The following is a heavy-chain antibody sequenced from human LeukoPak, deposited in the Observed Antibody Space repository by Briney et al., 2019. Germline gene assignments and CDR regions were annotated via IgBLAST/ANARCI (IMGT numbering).Heavy chain of an antibody. J-gene: IGHJ3*02. Sequence: GGSLRLSGAASGFTFSSYSMNWVRQAPGKGLEWVSYISSGSGTIYYADSVKGRFTISRDNAKNSLYLQMNSLRAEDTAVYYCARDPGSSLLPDAFDIWGQGTMVTVSS. CDR2: ISSGSGTI. V-gene: IGHV3-48*01. CDR3: ARDPGSSLLPDAFDI. D-gene: IGHD3-10*01. CDR1: GFTFSSYS.